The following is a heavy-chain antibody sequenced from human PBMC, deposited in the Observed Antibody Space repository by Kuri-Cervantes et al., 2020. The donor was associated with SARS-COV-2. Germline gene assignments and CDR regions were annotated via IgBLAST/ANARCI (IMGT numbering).Heavy chain of an antibody. J-gene: IGHJ4*02. V-gene: IGHV4-39*07. CDR2: IYHSGST. CDR1: GGSISSSGYF. CDR3: ARDTGLFGVVTNFDY. D-gene: IGHD3-3*01. Sequence: SETLSLTCNVSGGSISSSGYFWGWIRQPPGKGPEWIGYIYHSGSTYYNPSLKSRVTISVDRSKNQFSLKLSSVTAADTAVYYCARDTGLFGVVTNFDYWGQGTLVTVSS.